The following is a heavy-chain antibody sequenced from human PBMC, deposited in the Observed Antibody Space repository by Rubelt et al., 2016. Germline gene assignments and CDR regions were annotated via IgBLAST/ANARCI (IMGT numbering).Heavy chain of an antibody. D-gene: IGHD5-12*01. CDR3: AADSGYGPSMDV. V-gene: IGHV1-58*01. CDR2: IVVGSGNT. J-gene: IGHJ6*02. CDR1: GFTFTSFA. Sequence: QMQLVQSGPEVKKPGTSVKVSCKASGFTFTSFAVQWVRQARGQRLEWIGWIVVGSGNTNYATKFQERVTITRDMSTSTAYMGLSSLRSEDTAVYYCAADSGYGPSMDVWGQGTTVTVSS.